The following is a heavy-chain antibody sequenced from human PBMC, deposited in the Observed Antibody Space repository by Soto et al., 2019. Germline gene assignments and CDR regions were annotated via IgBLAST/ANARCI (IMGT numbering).Heavy chain of an antibody. CDR1: GFTFSSYA. CDR2: ISGSGGST. D-gene: IGHD3-9*01. Sequence: GGSLRLSCAASGFTFSSYAMSWVRQAPGKGLEWVSAISGSGGSTYYADSVKGRFTISRDNSKNTLYLQMDSLRAEDTAVYYCAKSVVPAATYYDILTGYYYYYGMDVWGQGTTVTVSS. V-gene: IGHV3-23*01. CDR3: AKSVVPAATYYDILTGYYYYYGMDV. J-gene: IGHJ6*02.